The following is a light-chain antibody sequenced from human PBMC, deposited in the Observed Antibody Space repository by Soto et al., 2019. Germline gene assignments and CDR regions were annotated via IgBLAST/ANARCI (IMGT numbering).Light chain of an antibody. Sequence: QSALTQPASVSGSPGQSITISCTGTSSDVGGYNYVSWYQQYPGKAPKLMIYDVSNRPSGVSNRFSGSKSGNTASLTISGLQAADEADYYCSSYTSSSPYVFGTGTKVTVL. CDR3: SSYTSSSPYV. J-gene: IGLJ1*01. CDR2: DVS. V-gene: IGLV2-14*01. CDR1: SSDVGGYNY.